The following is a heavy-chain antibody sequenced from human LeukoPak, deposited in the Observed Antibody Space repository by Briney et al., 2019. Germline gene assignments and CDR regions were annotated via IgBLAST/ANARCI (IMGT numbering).Heavy chain of an antibody. J-gene: IGHJ3*02. CDR1: GGSISSYY. CDR3: ARWVSAYYDSSGYTDAFDI. D-gene: IGHD3-22*01. CDR2: INHSGST. Sequence: PSETLSLTCTVSGGSISSYYWSWIRQPPGKGLEWIGEINHSGSTNYNPSLKSRVTISVDTSKNQFSLKLSSVTAADTAVYYCARWVSAYYDSSGYTDAFDIWGQGTMVTVSS. V-gene: IGHV4-34*01.